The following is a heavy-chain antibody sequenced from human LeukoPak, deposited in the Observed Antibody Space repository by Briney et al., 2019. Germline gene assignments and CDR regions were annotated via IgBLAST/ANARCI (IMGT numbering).Heavy chain of an antibody. D-gene: IGHD3-10*02. CDR3: AELGITMIGGV. J-gene: IGHJ6*04. Sequence: GGSLRLSCAASGFTFSSYGMHWVRQAPGKGLEWVAVISYDGSNKYYADSVKGRFTISRDNSKNTRYLQMNSLRAEDTAVYYCAELGITMIGGVWGNGTTVTISS. CDR1: GFTFSSYG. V-gene: IGHV3-30*18. CDR2: ISYDGSNK.